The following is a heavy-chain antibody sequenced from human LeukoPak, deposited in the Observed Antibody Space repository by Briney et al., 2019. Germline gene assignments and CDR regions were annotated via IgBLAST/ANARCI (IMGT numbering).Heavy chain of an antibody. J-gene: IGHJ3*02. Sequence: SVKVSCKASGGTFSSYAISWVRQAPGQGLEWMGGIIPIFGTANYAQKFQGRVPITADESTSTAYMELSSLRSEDTAVYYCARIRDGYNDAYDIWGQGTMVTVPS. CDR2: IIPIFGTA. CDR1: GGTFSSYA. D-gene: IGHD5-24*01. CDR3: ARIRDGYNDAYDI. V-gene: IGHV1-69*13.